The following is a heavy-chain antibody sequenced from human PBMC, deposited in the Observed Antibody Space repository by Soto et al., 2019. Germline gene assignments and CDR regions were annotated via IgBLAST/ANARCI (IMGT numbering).Heavy chain of an antibody. J-gene: IGHJ6*03. D-gene: IGHD2-2*01. CDR2: ISACNGNT. CDR3: SRRLEDFCSCTLYMDV. CDR1: GYTFTSYG. Sequence: QVQLVQSGAEVKKPGASVKVSCKASGYTFTSYGISWVRQAPGQGLEWMGWISACNGNTNYAQKLQGRVTMTTDTSTSTAYMELRSLRSDDTAVYYCSRRLEDFCSCTLYMDVWGKGTTVTVSS. V-gene: IGHV1-18*01.